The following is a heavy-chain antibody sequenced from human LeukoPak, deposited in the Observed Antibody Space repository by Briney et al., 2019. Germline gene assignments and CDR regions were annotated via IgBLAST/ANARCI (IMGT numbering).Heavy chain of an antibody. CDR3: ARHLIVMVRGVITDYFDY. CDR2: ICYNGNT. J-gene: IGHJ4*02. D-gene: IGHD3-10*01. V-gene: IGHV4-39*01. Sequence: PSETLSLTCTVSGDSIITSTYYWGWIRQPPGKGLEWIGTICYNGNTYHNPSLKSRVTISVDTSKNQFSLKLSSVTAADTAVYYCARHLIVMVRGVITDYFDYWGQGTLVSASS. CDR1: GDSIITSTYY.